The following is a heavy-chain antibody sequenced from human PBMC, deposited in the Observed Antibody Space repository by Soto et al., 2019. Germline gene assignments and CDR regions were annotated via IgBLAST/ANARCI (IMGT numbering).Heavy chain of an antibody. CDR1: GGSISSSSYY. CDR2: IYYSGST. CDR3: ARLAYCSGGSCYSR. V-gene: IGHV4-39*01. Sequence: QLQLQESGPGLVKPSETLSLTCTVSGGSISSSSYYWGWIRQPPGKGLEWIGSIYYSGSTYYNPSPKSRVTISADTSEHQFSLKLSSVTAADTAVYYWARLAYCSGGSCYSRWGQGTLVTVSS. J-gene: IGHJ4*02. D-gene: IGHD2-15*01.